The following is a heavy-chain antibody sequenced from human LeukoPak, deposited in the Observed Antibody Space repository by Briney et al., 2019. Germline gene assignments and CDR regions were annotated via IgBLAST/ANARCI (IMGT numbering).Heavy chain of an antibody. V-gene: IGHV4-59*08. Sequence: SETLSLTCTVSGGSISSYYWSWIRQPPGKGLEWIGYIYYSGSTNYNPSPKSRVTISVDTSKNQFSLKLSSVTAADTAVYYCARQSSLFDPWGQGTLVTVSS. CDR3: ARQSSLFDP. J-gene: IGHJ5*02. D-gene: IGHD6-13*01. CDR1: GGSISSYY. CDR2: IYYSGST.